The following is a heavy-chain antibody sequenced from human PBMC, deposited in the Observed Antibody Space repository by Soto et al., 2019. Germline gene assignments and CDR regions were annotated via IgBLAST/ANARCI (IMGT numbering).Heavy chain of an antibody. CDR1: GFTFSSYD. J-gene: IGHJ6*02. CDR2: IGTAGDT. Sequence: PGGSLRLSCAASGFTFSSYDMHWFRQATGKGLEWVSAIGTAGDTYYPGSVKGRFTISRENAKNSLYLQMNSLRAEDTAVYYCARLPYYDFWSGPQPYYYYGMDVWGQGTTVTVSS. V-gene: IGHV3-13*01. D-gene: IGHD3-3*01. CDR3: ARLPYYDFWSGPQPYYYYGMDV.